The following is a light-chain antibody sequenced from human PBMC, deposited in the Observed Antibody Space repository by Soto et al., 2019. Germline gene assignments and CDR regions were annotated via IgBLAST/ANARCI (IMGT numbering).Light chain of an antibody. Sequence: AIRMTQSPSSFSASTGDRVTITCRASQGISSYLAWYQQKPGKAPKLLIYAASTLQSGVPSRFSGSGSGTDFTLTISSLQPDDFATYYCQQYDSSSPTFGQGTK. J-gene: IGKJ2*01. CDR3: QQYDSSSPT. CDR2: AAS. V-gene: IGKV1-8*01. CDR1: QGISSY.